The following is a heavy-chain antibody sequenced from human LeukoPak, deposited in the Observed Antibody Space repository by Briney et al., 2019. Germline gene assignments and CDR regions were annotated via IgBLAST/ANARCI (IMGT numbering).Heavy chain of an antibody. V-gene: IGHV4-34*01. Sequence: SETLSLTCAVYGVSFSGYYWSWIRQPPGKGLEWIGEINHSGSTNYNPSLKSRVTISVDTSKNQFSLKLSSVTAADTAVYYCARGRYGMDVWGKGTTVTVSS. J-gene: IGHJ6*04. CDR3: ARGRYGMDV. CDR2: INHSGST. CDR1: GVSFSGYY.